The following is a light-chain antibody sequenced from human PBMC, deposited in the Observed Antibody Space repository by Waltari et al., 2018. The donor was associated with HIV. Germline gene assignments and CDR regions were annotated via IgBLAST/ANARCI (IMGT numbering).Light chain of an antibody. V-gene: IGLV2-8*01. Sequence: QSALTQPPSASGSPGQSVTISCTGTSSDVGSYNYVSWYQQHPGKAPKLMIYEVTKRPSVVPDRFSGSKPGNTASLTVSGLQAEDEADYYCSSYAGSNILVFGGGTKLTVL. CDR1: SSDVGSYNY. CDR3: SSYAGSNILV. CDR2: EVT. J-gene: IGLJ2*01.